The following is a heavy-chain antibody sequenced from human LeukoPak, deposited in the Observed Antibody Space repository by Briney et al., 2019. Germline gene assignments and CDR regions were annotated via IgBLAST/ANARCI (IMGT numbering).Heavy chain of an antibody. J-gene: IGHJ4*02. CDR2: INHSRST. Sequence: SETLSLTCAVYGGSFSGYYWSWIRQPPGKGLEWIGEINHSRSTNYNPSLKSRVTISVDTSKNQFSLKLSSVTAADTAVYYCARGQVSGPCNYWGQGTLVTVSS. CDR1: GGSFSGYY. CDR3: ARGQVSGPCNY. D-gene: IGHD1-26*01. V-gene: IGHV4-34*01.